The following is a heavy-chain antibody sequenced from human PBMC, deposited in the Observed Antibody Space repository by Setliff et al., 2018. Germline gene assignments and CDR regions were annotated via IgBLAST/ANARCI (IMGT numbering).Heavy chain of an antibody. CDR3: AKGRGEMDS. Sequence: SETLSLTCSVSGDSMSFSYWSWIRQPPGKGLEWIGYIYYSGSTDSNPSLKSRVSISIDTSKNQFSLNVRSVTAADTAIYYCAKGRGEMDSWGQGILVTVSS. CDR1: GDSMSFSY. V-gene: IGHV4-59*01. D-gene: IGHD3-10*01. J-gene: IGHJ4*02. CDR2: IYYSGST.